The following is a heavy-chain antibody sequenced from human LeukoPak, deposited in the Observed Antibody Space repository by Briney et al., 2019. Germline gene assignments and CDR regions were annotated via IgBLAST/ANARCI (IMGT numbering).Heavy chain of an antibody. CDR1: GFSFSDYH. D-gene: IGHD6-13*01. CDR3: ARLGSSWPNWFDP. J-gene: IGHJ5*02. Sequence: KPGGSLRLSCAASGFSFSDYHMIWIRQPPGKGLEWVSYITFSGRTIHYADSVKGRFTFSRDNARSSLYLQMNSLRAEDTAVYYCARLGSSWPNWFDPWGQGTLVTVSS. CDR2: ITFSGRTI. V-gene: IGHV3-11*01.